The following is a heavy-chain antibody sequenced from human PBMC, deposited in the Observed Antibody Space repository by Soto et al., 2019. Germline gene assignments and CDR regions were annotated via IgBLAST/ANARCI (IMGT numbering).Heavy chain of an antibody. J-gene: IGHJ4*02. CDR2: ISAYNGNT. CDR1: GYTFTSYG. V-gene: IGHV1-18*01. CDR3: ASVEGERPGGIPNDDLWSGYYADFDY. D-gene: IGHD3-3*01. Sequence: QVQLVQSGAEVKKPGASVKVSCKASGYTFTSYGISWVRQAPGQGLEWMGWISAYNGNTNYAQKLQGRVNMTTNTSRILAYMVLRSLRADDAAVYDCASVEGERPGGIPNDDLWSGYYADFDYVGQGTLITVPS.